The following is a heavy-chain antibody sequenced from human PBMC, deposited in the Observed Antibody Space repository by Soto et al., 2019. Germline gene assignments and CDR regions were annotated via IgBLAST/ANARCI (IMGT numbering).Heavy chain of an antibody. J-gene: IGHJ4*02. Sequence: QVQLVQSGAEVKKPESSVKVSCKAPGGTFSTYAISWVRQAPGQGLEWMGGIIPMFGTANYAQRFQDRVTITADESTNTVYKALSRLRSEDTAVDFGAGGIQLWLRRINNGYSGWGQGTLVTVSS. V-gene: IGHV1-69*12. CDR1: GGTFSTYA. CDR3: AGGIQLWLRRINNGYSG. CDR2: IIPMFGTA. D-gene: IGHD5-18*01.